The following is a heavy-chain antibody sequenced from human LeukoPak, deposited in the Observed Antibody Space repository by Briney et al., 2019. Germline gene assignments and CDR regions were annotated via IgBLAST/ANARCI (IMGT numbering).Heavy chain of an antibody. D-gene: IGHD3-10*01. V-gene: IGHV1-24*01. CDR3: ATEGYYGSGSGIWFDP. J-gene: IGHJ5*02. CDR2: FDPEDGET. Sequence: ASVKVSCKVSGYTLTELSMHWVRQAPGKGLEWMGGFDPEDGETIYAQKFQGRVTKTEDTSTDTAYMELSSLRSEDTAVYYCATEGYYGSGSGIWFDPWGQGTLVTVSS. CDR1: GYTLTELS.